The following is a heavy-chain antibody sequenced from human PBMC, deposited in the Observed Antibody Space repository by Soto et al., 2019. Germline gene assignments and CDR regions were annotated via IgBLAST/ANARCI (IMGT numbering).Heavy chain of an antibody. Sequence: QVQLVQSGAEVKKPGASVKVSCKASGYTFTSYGISWVRQAPGQGLEWMGWISAYNGNTNYAQKLQGRVTMTTDTSTSTAYMELSSLRSEDTAVYYCARDQSSGWYLDWFGPWGQGTLVTGSS. J-gene: IGHJ5*02. CDR2: ISAYNGNT. CDR1: GYTFTSYG. D-gene: IGHD6-19*01. V-gene: IGHV1-18*01. CDR3: ARDQSSGWYLDWFGP.